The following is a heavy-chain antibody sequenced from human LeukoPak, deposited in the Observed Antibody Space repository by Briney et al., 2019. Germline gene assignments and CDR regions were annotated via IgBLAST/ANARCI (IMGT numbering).Heavy chain of an antibody. D-gene: IGHD3-10*01. CDR2: IDYSGST. V-gene: IGHV4-59*01. CDR3: AREAYYGRFFDY. Sequence: PSETLSLTCTVSGGSISTYYWSWIRQSPGKGLGWIGNIDYSGSTNYNPSLKSRVTISVDTSKNQFSLKLSSVTAADTAVYYCAREAYYGRFFDYWGQGTLVTVSS. J-gene: IGHJ4*02. CDR1: GGSISTYY.